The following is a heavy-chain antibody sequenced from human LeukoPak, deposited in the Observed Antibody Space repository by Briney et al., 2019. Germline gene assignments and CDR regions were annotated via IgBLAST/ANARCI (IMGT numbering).Heavy chain of an antibody. CDR2: IYSGGST. CDR1: GFTVSSNY. V-gene: IGHV3-53*01. J-gene: IGHJ4*02. CDR3: ARDPDNYGYDY. D-gene: IGHD5-18*01. Sequence: GGSLRLSCAASGFTVSSNYMSWVRQAPGKGLEWVSVIYSGGSTYYADSVKGRFTISRDNSKNTLYLQMNSLRAEDTAVYYCARDPDNYGYDYWGQGTLVTVSS.